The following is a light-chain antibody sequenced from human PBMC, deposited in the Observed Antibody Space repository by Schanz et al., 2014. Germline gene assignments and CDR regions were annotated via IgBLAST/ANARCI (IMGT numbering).Light chain of an antibody. Sequence: QSVLTQPPSASGTAGQRVTMSCSGSISNIGRNTVYWYQQLPGTAPKLLISSDNERPSGVPDRFSASKSGTSASLAISGLQSEDDADYYCASWDDNLSAWLFGGGTKLTVL. CDR2: SDN. CDR3: ASWDDNLSAWL. J-gene: IGLJ3*02. CDR1: ISNIGRNT. V-gene: IGLV1-44*01.